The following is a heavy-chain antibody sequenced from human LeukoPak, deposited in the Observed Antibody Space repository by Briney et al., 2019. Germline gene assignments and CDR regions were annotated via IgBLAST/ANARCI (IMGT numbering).Heavy chain of an antibody. CDR2: INHSGST. CDR3: ARVDYGDYIDYYYYGMDV. V-gene: IGHV4-34*01. CDR1: GGPFSGYY. D-gene: IGHD4-17*01. Sequence: SETLSLTCAVYGGPFSGYYWSWIRQPPGKGLEWIGEINHSGSTNYNPSLKSRVTISVDTSKNQFSLKLSSVTAADTAVYYCARVDYGDYIDYYYYGMDVWGQGTTVTVSS. J-gene: IGHJ6*02.